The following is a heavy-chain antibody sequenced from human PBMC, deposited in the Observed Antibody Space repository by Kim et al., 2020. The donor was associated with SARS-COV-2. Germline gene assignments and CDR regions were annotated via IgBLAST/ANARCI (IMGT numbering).Heavy chain of an antibody. V-gene: IGHV4-34*01. CDR2: INHSGST. CDR1: GGSFSGYY. D-gene: IGHD6-19*01. CDR3: ARGTRLALARGPFSYYLDV. J-gene: IGHJ6*03. Sequence: SETLSLTCAVYGGSFSGYYWSWIRQPPGKGLEWIGEINHSGSTNYNPSLKSRVTISVDTSKNQFSLKLSSVTAADTAVYYCARGTRLALARGPFSYYLDV.